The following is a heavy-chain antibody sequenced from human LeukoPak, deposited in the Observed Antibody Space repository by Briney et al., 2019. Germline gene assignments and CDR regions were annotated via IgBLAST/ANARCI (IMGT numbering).Heavy chain of an antibody. V-gene: IGHV3-64*02. CDR3: VRDSFYTGYDRGFGY. CDR2: ISRNGTRT. CDR1: GFTFSDHA. J-gene: IGHJ4*02. D-gene: IGHD5-12*01. Sequence: PGGSLRLSCATSGFTFSDHALHWVRQAPGKGLQYVSAISRNGTRTFYADSVKDRFTISRDNSTNTLYLQMGSLRVEDMGVYYCVRDSFYTGYDRGFGYWGQGTLVTVSS.